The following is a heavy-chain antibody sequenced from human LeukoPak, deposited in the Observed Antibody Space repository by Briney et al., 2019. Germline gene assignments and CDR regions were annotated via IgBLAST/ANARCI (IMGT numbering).Heavy chain of an antibody. CDR1: GGSISSGGYY. J-gene: IGHJ4*02. D-gene: IGHD6-13*01. V-gene: IGHV4-31*03. Sequence: PSETLSLTCTVSGGSISSGGYYWSWIRQHPGKGLEWIGYIYYSGSTYYNPSLMSRVTISVDTSKSQFSLKLSSVTAADTAVYYCARVKASSLANYFDYWGQGTLVTVSS. CDR3: ARVKASSLANYFDY. CDR2: IYYSGST.